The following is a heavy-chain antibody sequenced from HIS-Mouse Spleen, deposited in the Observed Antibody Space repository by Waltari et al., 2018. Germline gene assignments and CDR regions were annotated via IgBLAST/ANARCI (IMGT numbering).Heavy chain of an antibody. J-gene: IGHJ4*02. CDR3: ARHYYYGSGSYYFDY. CDR2: IYSGGST. CDR1: GFTVSSNY. Sequence: EVQLVETGGGLIQPGGSLRLSCAASGFTVSSNYMSWVLQAPGKGLEWVSVIYSGGSTYYADSVKGRFTISRDNSKNTLYLQMNSLRAEDTAVYYCARHYYYGSGSYYFDYWGQGTLVTVSS. D-gene: IGHD3-10*01. V-gene: IGHV3-53*02.